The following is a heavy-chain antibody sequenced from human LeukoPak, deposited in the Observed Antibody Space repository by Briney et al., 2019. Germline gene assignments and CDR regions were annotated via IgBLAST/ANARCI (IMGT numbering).Heavy chain of an antibody. Sequence: SETLSLTCAVYGGSFSGYYWSWIRQPPGKGLEWIGEINHSGSTNYNPSLKSRVTISVDTSKNQFSLKLSSVTAADTAVYYCAREYRGYDFWSGYPTEADGMDVWGQGTTVTVSS. D-gene: IGHD3-3*01. CDR1: GGSFSGYY. J-gene: IGHJ6*02. CDR3: AREYRGYDFWSGYPTEADGMDV. CDR2: INHSGST. V-gene: IGHV4-34*01.